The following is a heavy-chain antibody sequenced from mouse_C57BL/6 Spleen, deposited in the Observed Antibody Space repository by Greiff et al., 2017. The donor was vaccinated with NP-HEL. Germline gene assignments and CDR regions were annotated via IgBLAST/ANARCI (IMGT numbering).Heavy chain of an antibody. Sequence: EVKLVESGGGLVKPGGSLKLSCAASGFTFSDYGMHWVRQAPEKGLEWVAYISSGSSTIYYADTVKGRFTISRDDAKNTLFLQMTSLRSEDTAMYYCASLRRGSFDYWGQGATLTVSS. D-gene: IGHD2-12*01. CDR1: GFTFSDYG. CDR3: ASLRRGSFDY. V-gene: IGHV5-17*01. J-gene: IGHJ2*01. CDR2: ISSGSSTI.